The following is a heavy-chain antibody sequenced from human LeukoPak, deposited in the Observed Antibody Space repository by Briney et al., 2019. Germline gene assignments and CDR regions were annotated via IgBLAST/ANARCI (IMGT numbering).Heavy chain of an antibody. D-gene: IGHD6-25*01. J-gene: IGHJ4*02. V-gene: IGHV3-30*04. CDR3: ASGISAGLFDN. Sequence: GGSLRLSCAASGFTFSSYAMHWVRQAPGKGLEWVTVISYDGNNKYYADSVKGRFTISRDNSKNTLYLQMNSLRAEDTAVYYCASGISAGLFDNWGQGTLVTVSS. CDR1: GFTFSSYA. CDR2: ISYDGNNK.